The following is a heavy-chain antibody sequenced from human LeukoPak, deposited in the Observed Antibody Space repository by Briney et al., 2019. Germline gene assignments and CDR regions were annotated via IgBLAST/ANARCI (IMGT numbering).Heavy chain of an antibody. V-gene: IGHV3-11*04. D-gene: IGHD2-2*01. J-gene: IGHJ5*02. CDR3: ARDPPYCSSTSCYQSSWFDP. Sequence: GGSLGLSCAASGFTFSDYYMSWIRQAPGKGLEWVSYISSSGSTIYYADSVKGRFTISRDNAKNSLYLQMNSLRAEDTAVYYCARDPPYCSSTSCYQSSWFDPWGQGTLVTVSS. CDR1: GFTFSDYY. CDR2: ISSSGSTI.